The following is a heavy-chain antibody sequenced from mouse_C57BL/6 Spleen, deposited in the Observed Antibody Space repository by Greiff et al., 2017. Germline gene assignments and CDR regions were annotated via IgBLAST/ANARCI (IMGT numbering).Heavy chain of an antibody. CDR1: GFSLTSYG. CDR3: AKGYYSNYNYAMDY. D-gene: IGHD2-5*01. Sequence: VQLVESGPGLVQPSQSLSITCTVSGFSLTSYGVHWVRQSPGKGLEWLGVIWSGGSTDYNAAFISSMSISKDNSKSQVFFKMNRLQADDTAVYYCAKGYYSNYNYAMDYWGQGTSVTVSS. CDR2: IWSGGST. J-gene: IGHJ4*01. V-gene: IGHV2-2*01.